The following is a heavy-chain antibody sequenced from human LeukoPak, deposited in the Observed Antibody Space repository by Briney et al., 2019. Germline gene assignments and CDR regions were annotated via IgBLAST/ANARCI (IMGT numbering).Heavy chain of an antibody. CDR3: ASAIAAAGKDKSDY. J-gene: IGHJ4*02. Sequence: GRSLRLSCAASGFTFSSYAMHWVRQAPGKGLEWVAVISYDGSNKYYADSVKGRFTISRDNSKNTLYLQMNSLRAEDTAVYYCASAIAAAGKDKSDYWGQGPLVTVSS. CDR1: GFTFSSYA. CDR2: ISYDGSNK. D-gene: IGHD6-13*01. V-gene: IGHV3-30-3*01.